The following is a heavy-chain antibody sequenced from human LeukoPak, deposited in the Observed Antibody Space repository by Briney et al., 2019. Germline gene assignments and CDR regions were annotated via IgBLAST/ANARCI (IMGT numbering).Heavy chain of an antibody. D-gene: IGHD1-26*01. CDR1: GFTFSNYW. CDR2: IKQDGSEK. Sequence: GGSLRLSCAASGFTFSNYWMNWVRQAPGKGLEWVANIKQDGSEKYYVDSVKGRFAISRDNTKNSLYVQMNSVRAEDTAVYYCARGGGKLYTGSYHYDFWGQGTLVTVSS. J-gene: IGHJ4*02. V-gene: IGHV3-7*01. CDR3: ARGGGKLYTGSYHYDF.